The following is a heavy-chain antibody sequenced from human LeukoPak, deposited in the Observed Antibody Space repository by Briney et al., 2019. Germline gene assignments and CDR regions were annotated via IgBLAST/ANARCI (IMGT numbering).Heavy chain of an antibody. CDR2: IKPDGSET. CDR1: GFMFSNYW. CDR3: GGFGYEAAVDL. D-gene: IGHD6-13*01. Sequence: GGSLRLSCAASGFMFSNYWMTWVRQAPGKGLEWVANIKPDGSETYYVDPVKGRLTISRDNAKNFLYLQMNSLRGEDAAVYYCGGFGYEAAVDLWGQGTLVTVSS. J-gene: IGHJ4*02. V-gene: IGHV3-7*01.